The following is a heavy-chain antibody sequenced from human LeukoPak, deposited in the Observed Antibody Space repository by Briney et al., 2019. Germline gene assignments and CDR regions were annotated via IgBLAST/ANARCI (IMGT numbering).Heavy chain of an antibody. J-gene: IGHJ3*02. CDR2: IKQDGSEK. CDR3: AKDGLRYCSGGSCTGAFDI. Sequence: GGSLRLSCAASGFTFSSYWMSWVRQAPGKGLEWVANIKQDGSEKYYVDSVKGRFTISRDNAKNSLYLQMNSLRAEDTAVYYCAKDGLRYCSGGSCTGAFDIWGQGTMVTVSS. CDR1: GFTFSSYW. D-gene: IGHD2-15*01. V-gene: IGHV3-7*01.